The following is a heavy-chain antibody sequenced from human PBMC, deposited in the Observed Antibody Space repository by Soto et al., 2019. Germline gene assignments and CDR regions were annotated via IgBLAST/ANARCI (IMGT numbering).Heavy chain of an antibody. CDR3: AKDIAVAGNYYYYYGMDV. Sequence: PGGSLRLSCAASGFTFSSYAMSWVRQAPGKGLEWVSAISGSGGSTYYADSVKGRFTISRDNSKNTLYLQMNSLRAEDTAVYYCAKDIAVAGNYYYYYGMDVWGQGTTVTGSS. D-gene: IGHD6-19*01. CDR1: GFTFSSYA. CDR2: ISGSGGST. J-gene: IGHJ6*02. V-gene: IGHV3-23*01.